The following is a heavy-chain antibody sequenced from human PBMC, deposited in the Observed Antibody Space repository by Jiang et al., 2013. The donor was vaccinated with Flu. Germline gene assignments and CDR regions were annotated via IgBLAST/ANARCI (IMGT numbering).Heavy chain of an antibody. D-gene: IGHD3-16*01. CDR3: ARVFGGSASIG. CDR1: GFTFSDHY. J-gene: IGHJ4*02. Sequence: GGSLRLSCAASGFTFSDHYMDWVRQAPGKGLEWVGRTRNKANSYTTEYAASVKGRFTISRGDSKNSLYLQMNSLKTEDTAVYYCARVFGGSASIGWGQGTLVTVSS. V-gene: IGHV3-72*01. CDR2: TRNKANSYTT.